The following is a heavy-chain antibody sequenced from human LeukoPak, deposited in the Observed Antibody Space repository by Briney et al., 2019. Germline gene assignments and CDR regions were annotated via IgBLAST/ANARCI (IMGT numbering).Heavy chain of an antibody. CDR3: TRRPYSSSWYYFDH. D-gene: IGHD6-13*01. CDR2: ISSSGSML. CDR1: GFTFTDYY. V-gene: IGHV3-11*04. J-gene: IGHJ4*02. Sequence: PGGSLRLSCTVSGFTFTDYYMSWVRQAPGKGLEWVSYISSSGSMLHYADSVEGRFTISRDNAKNSLYLQMSSLRVEDTAVYYCTRRPYSSSWYYFDHWGQGTLVTVSS.